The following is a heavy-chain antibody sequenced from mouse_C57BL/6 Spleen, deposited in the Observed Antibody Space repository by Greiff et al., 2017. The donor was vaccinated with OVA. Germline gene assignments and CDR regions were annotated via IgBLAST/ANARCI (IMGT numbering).Heavy chain of an antibody. CDR3: VRHKGTGYAMDY. D-gene: IGHD4-1*01. J-gene: IGHJ4*01. CDR2: IRSKSNNYAT. CDR1: GFSFNTYA. Sequence: EVKLMESGGGLVQPKGSLKLSCAASGFSFNTYAMNWVRQAPGKGLEWVARIRSKSNNYATYYADSVKDRFTISRDDPESMLYLQMNNLKTEDTAMYYCVRHKGTGYAMDYWGQGTSVTVSS. V-gene: IGHV10-1*01.